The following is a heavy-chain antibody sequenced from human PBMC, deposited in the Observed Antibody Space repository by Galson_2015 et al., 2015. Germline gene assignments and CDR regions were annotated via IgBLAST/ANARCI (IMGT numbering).Heavy chain of an antibody. J-gene: IGHJ2*01. V-gene: IGHV3-23*01. CDR3: AKDGSIGYGTQKLWYFEL. Sequence: SLRLSCAASGFTFSSYAMNWVRQPPGKGLEWVSGISGSGGTTYYADSVKGRFTISRDNSKNTLYLQMNRLRAEDTAVYYCAKDGSIGYGTQKLWYFELWGRRSLFTVSS. CDR1: GFTFSSYA. CDR2: ISGSGGTT. D-gene: IGHD1-1*01.